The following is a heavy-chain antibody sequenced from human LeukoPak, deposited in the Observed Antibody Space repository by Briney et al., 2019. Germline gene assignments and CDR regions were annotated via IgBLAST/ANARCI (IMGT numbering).Heavy chain of an antibody. CDR1: GFTFDDYG. CDR2: INWNGGST. D-gene: IGHD3-22*01. J-gene: IGHJ4*02. V-gene: IGHV3-20*01. Sequence: GGSLRLSCAASGFTFDDYGMSWVRQAPGKGLEWVSGINWNGGSTGYADSVKGRFTISRDNAKNSLYLQMNSLRAEDTALYHCAKCYYYDSSGYYYPDYWGQGTLVTVSS. CDR3: AKCYYYDSSGYYYPDY.